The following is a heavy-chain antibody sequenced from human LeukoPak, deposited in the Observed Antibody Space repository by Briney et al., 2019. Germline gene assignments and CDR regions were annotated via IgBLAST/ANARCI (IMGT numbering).Heavy chain of an antibody. CDR1: GFTFSIYA. CDR2: ISGSGGST. CDR3: AKDGAWSPHYFDY. D-gene: IGHD6-19*01. V-gene: IGHV3-23*01. Sequence: GGSLRLSCAASGFTFSIYAMSWVRQAPGKGLEWVSAISGSGGSTDYADSVKGRFTISRDNSKNTLSLQMNSLRAEDTAVYYCAKDGAWSPHYFDYWGQGTLVTVSS. J-gene: IGHJ4*02.